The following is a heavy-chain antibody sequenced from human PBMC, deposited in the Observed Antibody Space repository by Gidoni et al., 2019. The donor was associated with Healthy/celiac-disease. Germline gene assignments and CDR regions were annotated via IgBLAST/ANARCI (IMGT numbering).Heavy chain of an antibody. Sequence: EVQLVQSGAEVKKPGASRKISCKGSGYSLTLYWIGWVRQMPGKGQEWMVVIYPGDSDTRYSPSFQGQVTISADKSISTAYLQLSSLKASDTAMYYCATTYYYDSSGYPIYGMDVWGQGTTVTVSS. CDR3: ATTYYYDSSGYPIYGMDV. V-gene: IGHV5-51*01. CDR1: GYSLTLYW. D-gene: IGHD3-22*01. CDR2: IYPGDSDT. J-gene: IGHJ6*02.